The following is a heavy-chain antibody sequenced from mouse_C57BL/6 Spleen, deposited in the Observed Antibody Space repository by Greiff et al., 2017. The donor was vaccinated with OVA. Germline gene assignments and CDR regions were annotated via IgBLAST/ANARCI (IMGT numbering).Heavy chain of an antibody. CDR1: GFTFSSYT. Sequence: DVKLVESGGGLVKPGGSLKLSCAASGFTFSSYTMSWVRQTPEKRLEWVATISGGGGNTYYPDSVKGRFTISRDNAKNTLYLQMSSLRSEDTALYYCARQGDYYGSSYGPFDYWGQGTTLTVSS. J-gene: IGHJ2*01. V-gene: IGHV5-9*01. D-gene: IGHD1-1*01. CDR2: ISGGGGNT. CDR3: ARQGDYYGSSYGPFDY.